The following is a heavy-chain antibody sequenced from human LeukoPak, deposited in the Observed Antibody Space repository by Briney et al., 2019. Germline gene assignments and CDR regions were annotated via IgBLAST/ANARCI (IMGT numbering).Heavy chain of an antibody. D-gene: IGHD2-2*02. V-gene: IGHV6-1*01. CDR1: GDSVSSNSAA. Sequence: SQTLSLTCAISGDSVSSNSAAWNWIRQSPSRGLEWLGRTYYRPKWYNEYASSVKSRITISPDTSKNQFSLLLNSVTPEDTAVYYCTRGYTFSYWGQGTVVTVSS. J-gene: IGHJ4*02. CDR3: TRGYTFSY. CDR2: TYYRPKWYN.